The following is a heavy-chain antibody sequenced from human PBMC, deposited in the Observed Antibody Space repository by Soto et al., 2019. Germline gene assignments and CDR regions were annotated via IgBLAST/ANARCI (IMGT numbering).Heavy chain of an antibody. D-gene: IGHD1-26*01. V-gene: IGHV1-69*12. J-gene: IGHJ4*02. CDR2: IIPIFGTA. CDR3: AREEGGQGSGSYSI. Sequence: QVQLVQSGAEVKKPGSSVKVSCKASGVTFSSYAISWVRQAPGQGLEWMGGIIPIFGTANYAQKFQGRVTITADESTSTAYIELSSLRSEDTVVYYCAREEGGQGSGSYSIWGQGTLVTVSS. CDR1: GVTFSSYA.